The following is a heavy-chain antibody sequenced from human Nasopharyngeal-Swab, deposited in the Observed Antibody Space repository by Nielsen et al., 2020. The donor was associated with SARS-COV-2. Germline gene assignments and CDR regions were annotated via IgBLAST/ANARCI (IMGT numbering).Heavy chain of an antibody. V-gene: IGHV5-51*01. D-gene: IGHD3-22*01. CDR1: GYRFISYW. Sequence: GGSLSLSWKGSGYRFISYWIGWVRQMPGKGLEWMGIIYPGDSDTRYSPSFQGQVTISADKSINTAYLQWSSLKASDTAMYYCARTAIEGGYYRGDAFDIWGQGTMVTVSS. CDR2: IYPGDSDT. J-gene: IGHJ3*02. CDR3: ARTAIEGGYYRGDAFDI.